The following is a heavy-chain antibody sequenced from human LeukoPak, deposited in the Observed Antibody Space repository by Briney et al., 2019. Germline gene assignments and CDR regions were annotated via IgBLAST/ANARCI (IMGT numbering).Heavy chain of an antibody. Sequence: PGGSLRLSCAASGFTFSSYGMHWVRQAPGKGLEWVAFIRYDGSNKYYADSVKGRFTISRDNSKNTLYLQMNSLRAEDTAVYYCAKDRVVATILPKYMDVWGKGTTVTVSS. CDR1: GFTFSSYG. D-gene: IGHD5-12*01. CDR3: AKDRVVATILPKYMDV. CDR2: IRYDGSNK. V-gene: IGHV3-30*02. J-gene: IGHJ6*03.